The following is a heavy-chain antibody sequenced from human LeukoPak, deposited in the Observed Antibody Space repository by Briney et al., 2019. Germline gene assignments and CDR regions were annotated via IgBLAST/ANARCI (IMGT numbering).Heavy chain of an antibody. J-gene: IGHJ4*02. CDR1: GYTFTGYY. CDR3: ARDYCSSTSCYGYFDY. Sequence: ASVKVSCKASGYTFTGYYMHWVRRAPGQGLEWMGWINPNSGGTNYAQKFQGRVTMTRDTSISTAYMGLSRLRSDDTAVYYCARDYCSSTSCYGYFDYWGQGTLVTVSS. D-gene: IGHD2-2*01. CDR2: INPNSGGT. V-gene: IGHV1-2*02.